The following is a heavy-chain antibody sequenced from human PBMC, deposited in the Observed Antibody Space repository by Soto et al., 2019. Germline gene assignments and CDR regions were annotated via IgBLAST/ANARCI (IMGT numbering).Heavy chain of an antibody. Sequence: QVQLQESGPGLVKPSETLSLTCTVSGGSISSYYWSWIRQPPGKGLEWIGYIYYSGSTNYNPSLKSRVTISVDTSKNQFSLKLSSVTAADTAVYYCARGYDDSSGYYPFFWFDPWGQGTLVTVSS. D-gene: IGHD3-22*01. V-gene: IGHV4-59*01. CDR1: GGSISSYY. J-gene: IGHJ5*02. CDR2: IYYSGST. CDR3: ARGYDDSSGYYPFFWFDP.